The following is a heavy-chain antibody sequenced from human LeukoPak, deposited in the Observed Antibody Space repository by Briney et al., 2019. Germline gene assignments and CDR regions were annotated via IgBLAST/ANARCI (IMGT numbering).Heavy chain of an antibody. D-gene: IGHD3-9*01. J-gene: IGHJ2*01. CDR2: ISRSSTTI. V-gene: IGHV3-48*01. CDR1: GFSFSTYS. CDR3: AKDHSYYDIYGGWYFDL. Sequence: GGSLSLSCAASGFSFSTYSMNWVRQAPGKGLEWVSYISRSSTTIYYADSVKGRFTISRDNSKNTLYLQMNSLRAEDTAVYYCAKDHSYYDIYGGWYFDLWGRGTLVTVSS.